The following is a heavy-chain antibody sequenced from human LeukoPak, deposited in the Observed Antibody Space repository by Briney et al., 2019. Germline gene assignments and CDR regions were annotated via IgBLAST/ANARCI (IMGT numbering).Heavy chain of an antibody. J-gene: IGHJ4*02. CDR3: AKGLRGNYDY. V-gene: IGHV3-23*01. CDR2: INDRGGDT. D-gene: IGHD1-26*01. Sequence: GGSLRLSCAASGFTFTNYAMTWVRQAPGKGLEWISAINDRGGDTYYADSVKGRFTISIDNSKNTLYLQMNSLRAEDTAVYYCAKGLRGNYDYWGQGTLVTVSS. CDR1: GFTFTNYA.